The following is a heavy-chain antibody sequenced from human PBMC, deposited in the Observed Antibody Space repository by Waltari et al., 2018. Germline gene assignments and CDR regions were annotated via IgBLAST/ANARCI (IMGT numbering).Heavy chain of an antibody. V-gene: IGHV3-7*01. CDR1: GMTLSSYW. CDR3: VTGLTTVTAKDYFDH. Sequence: EVQLVESGGGSVQPGGSLRLSCAASGMTLSSYWMNWVRQAPGKGLDWVANIKQDGSEKNYVDAVEGRFSISRDNAQNSLYLQMNSLRAEDTAIYYCVTGLTTVTAKDYFDHWGQGALVTVSS. J-gene: IGHJ4*02. D-gene: IGHD4-17*01. CDR2: IKQDGSEK.